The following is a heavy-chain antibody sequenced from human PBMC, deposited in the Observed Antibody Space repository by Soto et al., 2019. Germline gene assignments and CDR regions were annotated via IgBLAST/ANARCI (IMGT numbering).Heavy chain of an antibody. D-gene: IGHD4-17*01. J-gene: IGHJ2*01. CDR3: AKDYGDYDWYFDL. Sequence: EVQLLESGGGLVQPGGSLRLSCAASGFTFSSYAMSWVRQAPGKGLEWVSAISGSGGSTYYADSVKGRFTISRDNSKNTLYLKMNSLRAEDTAVYYCAKDYGDYDWYFDLWGRGTLVTVSS. V-gene: IGHV3-23*01. CDR2: ISGSGGST. CDR1: GFTFSSYA.